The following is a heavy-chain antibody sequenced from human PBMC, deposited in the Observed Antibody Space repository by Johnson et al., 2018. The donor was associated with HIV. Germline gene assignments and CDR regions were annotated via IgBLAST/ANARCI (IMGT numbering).Heavy chain of an antibody. CDR3: ARTPGYSRSFDI. CDR2: ISGSGDST. D-gene: IGHD2-15*01. Sequence: VQLVESGGGLVQPGGSLRLSCAASGFTFSRYWMSWVRQAPGKGLEWVSVISGSGDSTGHADSVKGRFTISRDNSKNTLYLQMNSLRAEDTAVYYCARTPGYSRSFDIWGQGTMVTVSS. V-gene: IGHV3-23*04. CDR1: GFTFSRYW. J-gene: IGHJ3*02.